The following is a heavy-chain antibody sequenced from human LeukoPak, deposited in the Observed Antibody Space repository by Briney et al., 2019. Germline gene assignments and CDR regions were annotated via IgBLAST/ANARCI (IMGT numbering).Heavy chain of an antibody. CDR2: ISSSGSTI. CDR1: GFTFSSYE. V-gene: IGHV3-48*03. CDR3: ASSGLFSSWYEYFQH. J-gene: IGHJ1*01. Sequence: GGSLRLSCAASGFTFSSYEMNWVRQAPGKGLEWVSYISSSGSTIYYADSVKGRFTISRDNSKNTLYLQMNSLRAEDTAVYYCASSGLFSSWYEYFQHWGQGTLVTVSS. D-gene: IGHD6-13*01.